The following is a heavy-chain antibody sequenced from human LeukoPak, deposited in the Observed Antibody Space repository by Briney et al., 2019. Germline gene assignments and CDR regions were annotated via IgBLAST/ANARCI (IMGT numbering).Heavy chain of an antibody. CDR3: ASSVGEQRDYY. Sequence: PSETLSLTCAVYGGSFSGYYWSWIRQPPGKGLEWIGEINHSGSTNYNPSLKSRVTISVDTSKNQFSLKLSSVTAADTAVYYCASSVGEQRDYYGGKETLVTVSS. CDR1: GGSFSGYY. J-gene: IGHJ4*02. CDR2: INHSGST. V-gene: IGHV4-34*01. D-gene: IGHD6-25*01.